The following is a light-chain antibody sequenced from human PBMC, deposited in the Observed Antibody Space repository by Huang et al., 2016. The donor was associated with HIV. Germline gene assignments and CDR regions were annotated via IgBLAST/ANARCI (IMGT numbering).Light chain of an antibody. CDR3: QQANSFPLT. CDR1: QDVSNW. Sequence: DIQLTQSPSSVSASVGDRVTITCRASQDVSNWLAWYQQKPGKAPDLRIYVTSNLQDGVTSRFTGSGSGTDFTLTISSLQPEDFATYYCQQANSFPLTFGQGTRLEFK. V-gene: IGKV1-12*01. J-gene: IGKJ5*01. CDR2: VTS.